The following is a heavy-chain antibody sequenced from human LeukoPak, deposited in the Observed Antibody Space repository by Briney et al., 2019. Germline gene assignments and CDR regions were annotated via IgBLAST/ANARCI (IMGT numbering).Heavy chain of an antibody. V-gene: IGHV3-23*01. J-gene: IGHJ4*02. CDR1: GFILSNCA. CDR2: IDTKGTRT. Sequence: GGSLRLSCAASGFILSNCAMTWVRQAPGKGLQWVSGIDTKGTRTYYADSVKGRFTISRDNSKNTLYLQMNSLRAEDTAVYYCARERWGRPYYFDYWGQGTLVTVSS. CDR3: ARERWGRPYYFDY. D-gene: IGHD5-24*01.